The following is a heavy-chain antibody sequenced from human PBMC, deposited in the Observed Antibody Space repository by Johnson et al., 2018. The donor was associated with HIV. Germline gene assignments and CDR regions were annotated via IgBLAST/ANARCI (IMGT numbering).Heavy chain of an antibody. D-gene: IGHD6-6*01. Sequence: QMLLVESGGGVVQPGRSLRLSCAASGFRFSTYALHWVRQTPGKGLEWVALISDDGNNKYYADSVKGRFTISRDNSKNTLYLQMNSLRAEDTAVYYCARRGYSSSGGAFDIWGQGTMVTVSS. J-gene: IGHJ3*02. CDR2: ISDDGNNK. CDR3: ARRGYSSSGGAFDI. V-gene: IGHV3-30-3*01. CDR1: GFRFSTYA.